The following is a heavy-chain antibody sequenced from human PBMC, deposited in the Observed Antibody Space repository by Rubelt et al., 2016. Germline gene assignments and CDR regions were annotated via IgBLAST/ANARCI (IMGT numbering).Heavy chain of an antibody. Sequence: QLQLQESGPGLVKPSETLSLTCTVSGGSFSSSSYYWGWIRQPPGKGLEWIGRIYFSGSTYYNPSLKSGGTICGDTSKTRFSLELSSVTAGDTAVYYCARGKEGLGVTMMDYWGQGTLVTVSS. CDR3: ARGKEGLGVTMMDY. J-gene: IGHJ4*02. D-gene: IGHD3-22*01. CDR1: GGSFSSSSYY. CDR2: IYFSGST. V-gene: IGHV4-39*01.